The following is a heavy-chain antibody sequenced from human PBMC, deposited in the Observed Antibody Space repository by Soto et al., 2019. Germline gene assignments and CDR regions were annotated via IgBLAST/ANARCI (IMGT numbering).Heavy chain of an antibody. Sequence: PGGSLRLSCAASGFTFSSYAMHWVRQAPGKGLEWVAVISYDGSNKYYADSVKGRFTISRDNSKNTLYLQMNSLRAEDTAVYYCARCVERAPMSTDYWCPGPLRTV. CDR3: ARCVERAPMSTDY. D-gene: IGHD2-15*01. CDR1: GFTFSSYA. J-gene: IGHJ4*02. V-gene: IGHV3-30-3*01. CDR2: ISYDGSNK.